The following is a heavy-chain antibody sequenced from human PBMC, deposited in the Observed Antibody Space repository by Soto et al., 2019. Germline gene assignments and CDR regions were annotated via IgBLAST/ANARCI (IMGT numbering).Heavy chain of an antibody. Sequence: PSETLSLTCTVSGGSISSSSYYWGWIRQPPGKGLEWIGSIYYSGSTYYNPSLKSRVTISVDTSKNQFSLKLSSVTAADTAVYYCARFMTTVANYYMDVWGKGTTVTVSS. V-gene: IGHV4-39*01. CDR1: GGSISSSSYY. CDR3: ARFMTTVANYYMDV. CDR2: IYYSGST. D-gene: IGHD3-16*01. J-gene: IGHJ6*03.